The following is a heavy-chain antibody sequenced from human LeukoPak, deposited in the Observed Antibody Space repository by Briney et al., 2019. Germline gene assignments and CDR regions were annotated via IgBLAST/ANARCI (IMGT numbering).Heavy chain of an antibody. Sequence: SETLSLTCTVSGGSISSYYWSWIRQPPGKGLEWIGYIYYSGSTNYNPSLKSRVTISVDTSKNQFSLKLSSVTAADTAVHYCARQFPLYGSGSYYNSWGQGTLVTVSS. CDR2: IYYSGST. CDR1: GGSISSYY. D-gene: IGHD3-10*01. CDR3: ARQFPLYGSGSYYNS. J-gene: IGHJ4*02. V-gene: IGHV4-59*01.